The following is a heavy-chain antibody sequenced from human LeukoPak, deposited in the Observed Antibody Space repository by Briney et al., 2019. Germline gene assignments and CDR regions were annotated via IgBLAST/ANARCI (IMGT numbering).Heavy chain of an antibody. V-gene: IGHV1-18*01. J-gene: IGHJ6*01. CDR2: ISVYNGNT. D-gene: IGHD4-17*01. CDR3: ARDHYGDYAGYYYYGMDV. CDR1: GYTFTNFG. Sequence: ASLTVSFKSSGYTFTNFGVTWVRHAPAQGLEWMGWISVYNGNTNYAQTLQGRVTITIDTSTSTAYMDLRSLRSDDTAVYYCARDHYGDYAGYYYYGMDVWGQGTTVTVSS.